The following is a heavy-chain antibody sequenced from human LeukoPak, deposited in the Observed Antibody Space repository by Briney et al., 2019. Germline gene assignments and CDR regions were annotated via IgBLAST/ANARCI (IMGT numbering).Heavy chain of an antibody. CDR3: ARETPTYYYDSSGYGGVDY. CDR1: GFTFSSYA. V-gene: IGHV3-30*04. CDR2: ISYDGSNK. Sequence: PGGSLRLSCAASGFTFSSYAMHWVRQAPGKGLEWVEVISYDGSNKYYADSVKGRFTISRDNSKNTLYLQMNSLRAEDTAVYYCARETPTYYYDSSGYGGVDYWGQGTLVTVSS. J-gene: IGHJ4*02. D-gene: IGHD3-22*01.